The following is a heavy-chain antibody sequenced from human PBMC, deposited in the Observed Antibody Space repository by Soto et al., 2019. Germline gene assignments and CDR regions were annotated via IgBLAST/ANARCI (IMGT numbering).Heavy chain of an antibody. Sequence: NPSETLSLTCGVSGHSIRSGSYWGWIRQSPGKGLEWIGSVYHSGSTHYNPSLKSRVTISVDTSKNHFSLTLTSVTAADTAIYYCARNRTGDIFDYWGQGPLVTVSS. J-gene: IGHJ4*02. D-gene: IGHD1-1*01. CDR3: ARNRTGDIFDY. V-gene: IGHV4-38-2*01. CDR1: GHSIRSGSY. CDR2: VYHSGST.